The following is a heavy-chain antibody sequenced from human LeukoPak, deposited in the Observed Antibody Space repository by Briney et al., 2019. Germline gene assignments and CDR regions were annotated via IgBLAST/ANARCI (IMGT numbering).Heavy chain of an antibody. V-gene: IGHV3-48*03. D-gene: IGHD3-3*01. CDR2: ISSSGSTI. CDR3: ARTIWSGYSAGAFDI. J-gene: IGHJ3*02. CDR1: GFAFSSYE. Sequence: PGGSLRLSCAASGFAFSSYEMNWVRQASGKGLEWVSYISSSGSTIYYADSVKGRFTISRDNAKNSLYLQMNRLRAEDTAVYYWARTIWSGYSAGAFDIWGHGTMVTVSS.